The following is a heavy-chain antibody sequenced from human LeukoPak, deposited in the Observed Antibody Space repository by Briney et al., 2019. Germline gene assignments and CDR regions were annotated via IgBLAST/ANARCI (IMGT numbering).Heavy chain of an antibody. D-gene: IGHD3-22*01. Sequence: GRSLRLSCAASGFTFSSYAMHWVRQAPGKGLEWVAVISYDGSNKYYADSVKGRFTISRDNSKNTLYLQMNSLRAEDTAVYYCARDESTYYYDSSGYSDYWGQGTLVTVSS. CDR2: ISYDGSNK. CDR1: GFTFSSYA. J-gene: IGHJ4*02. CDR3: ARDESTYYYDSSGYSDY. V-gene: IGHV3-30-3*01.